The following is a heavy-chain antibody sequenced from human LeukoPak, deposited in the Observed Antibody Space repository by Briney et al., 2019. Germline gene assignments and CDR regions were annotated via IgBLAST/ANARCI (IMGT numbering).Heavy chain of an antibody. J-gene: IGHJ4*02. V-gene: IGHV4-34*01. D-gene: IGHD1-26*01. CDR3: ARGGGGSHFDY. CDR1: GGSFRGHY. CDR2: INHSEST. Sequence: SETLSLTCAVWGGSFRGHYWSWIRQPPGKAREWIEEINHSESTNYNPSLKSRVTISVDTSKNQFCLKLGSETAADTAVYYCARGGGGSHFDYWGQGTLVTVSS.